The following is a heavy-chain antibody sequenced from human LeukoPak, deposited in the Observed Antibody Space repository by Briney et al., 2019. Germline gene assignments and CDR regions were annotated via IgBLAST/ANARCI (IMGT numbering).Heavy chain of an antibody. CDR1: GYTLTELS. J-gene: IGHJ3*02. V-gene: IGHV1-24*01. CDR2: FDPEDGET. CDR3: ARGYRKYDAFDI. Sequence: ASVKVSCKVSGYTLTELSMHWVRQAPGKGLEWMGGFDPEDGETIYAQKFQGRVTITADESTSTAYMELSSLRSEDTAVYYCARGYRKYDAFDIWGQGTMVTVSS. D-gene: IGHD5-18*01.